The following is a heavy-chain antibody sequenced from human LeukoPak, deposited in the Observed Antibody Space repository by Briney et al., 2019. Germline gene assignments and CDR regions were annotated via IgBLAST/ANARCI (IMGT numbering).Heavy chain of an antibody. CDR2: IDYSGST. D-gene: IGHD5-12*01. CDR3: ARGFDSKSSYFDY. V-gene: IGHV4-59*01. CDR1: TGSISGYY. Sequence: SETLSLTCTVSTGSISGYYWSWIRQPPGKGLEWIGYIDYSGSTKYNPSLNSRVTISLNTSKNQFSLKLRSVTAADTAVYYCARGFDSKSSYFDYWGLGTLVTVSS. J-gene: IGHJ4*02.